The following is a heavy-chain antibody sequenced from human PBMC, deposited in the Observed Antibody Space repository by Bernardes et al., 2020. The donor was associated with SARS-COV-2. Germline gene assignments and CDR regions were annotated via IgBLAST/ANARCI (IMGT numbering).Heavy chain of an antibody. CDR3: TTDRGIAVAGYYYYYGMDV. Sequence: GGSLRVCCAASGCTFSNAWMSWVRQAPGKGLEWVGRIKSKTDGGTTDYAAPVKGRFTISRDDSKNTLYLQMNSLKTEDTAVYYCTTDRGIAVAGYYYYYGMDVWGQGTTVTVSS. V-gene: IGHV3-15*01. D-gene: IGHD6-19*01. CDR2: IKSKTDGGTT. CDR1: GCTFSNAW. J-gene: IGHJ6*02.